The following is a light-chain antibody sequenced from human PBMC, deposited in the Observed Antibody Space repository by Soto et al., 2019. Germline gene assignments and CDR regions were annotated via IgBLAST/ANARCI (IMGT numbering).Light chain of an antibody. CDR2: EVS. CDR3: SSYAGINNPVV. CDR1: SSDVGGYNY. J-gene: IGLJ2*01. V-gene: IGLV2-8*01. Sequence: QSALNQPHSASGFPGPSVTISCTGTSSDVGGYNYVSWYQQQPGKAPKLMIYEVSKRPSGVPDRFSGSKSGNTASLTVSGLQAEDEAEYYCSSYAGINNPVVFGGGTQLTV.